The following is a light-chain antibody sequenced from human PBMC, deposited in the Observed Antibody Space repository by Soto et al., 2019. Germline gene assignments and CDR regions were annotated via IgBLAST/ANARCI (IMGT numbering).Light chain of an antibody. Sequence: EIVLTQSPGTLSLSPGERATLSCRASQNVRSNSLTWYQQKPGQAPRLLIYGTSTRATGIPDRFSGSGSGTDFTLTISRLEPEDFAVYYCQQFGSSPQTFGQGTKVDIK. V-gene: IGKV3-20*01. J-gene: IGKJ1*01. CDR2: GTS. CDR3: QQFGSSPQT. CDR1: QNVRSNS.